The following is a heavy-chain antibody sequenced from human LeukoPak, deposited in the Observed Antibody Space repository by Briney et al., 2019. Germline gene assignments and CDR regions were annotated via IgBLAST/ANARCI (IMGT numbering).Heavy chain of an antibody. D-gene: IGHD5-18*01. Sequence: ASVKVSCKASGYTFTSYYMHWVRQAPGQGLEWMGIINPSGGSTSYAQKFQGIVTMARDTSTSTVYMELSSLRSEDTAVYYCARDRQLWLQRFDYWGQGTLVTVSS. V-gene: IGHV1-46*01. CDR2: INPSGGST. CDR3: ARDRQLWLQRFDY. CDR1: GYTFTSYY. J-gene: IGHJ4*02.